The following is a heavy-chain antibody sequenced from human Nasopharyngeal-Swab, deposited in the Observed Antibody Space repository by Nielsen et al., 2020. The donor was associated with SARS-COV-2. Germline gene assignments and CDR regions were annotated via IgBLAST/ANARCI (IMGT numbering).Heavy chain of an antibody. CDR1: GGSFSGYY. CDR3: ARGRYSSSWYGLIWYFDL. CDR2: INHSGST. D-gene: IGHD6-13*01. J-gene: IGHJ2*01. V-gene: IGHV4-34*01. Sequence: GSLRLSCAVYGGSFSGYYWSWIRQPPGKGLEWIWDINHSGSTNYNPSLKSRVTISVDTSKNQFSLKLSSVTAADTAVYYCARGRYSSSWYGLIWYFDLWGRGTLVTVSS.